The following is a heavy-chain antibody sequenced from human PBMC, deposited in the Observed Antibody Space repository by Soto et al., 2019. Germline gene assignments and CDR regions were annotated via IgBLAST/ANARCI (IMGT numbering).Heavy chain of an antibody. CDR3: ARLFLGYDIFTGYYPSYFDY. D-gene: IGHD3-9*01. CDR1: GFSLSTSGMC. V-gene: IGHV2-70*11. J-gene: IGHJ4*02. Sequence: SGPTLVNPTQTLTLTCTFSGFSLSTSGMCVSWIRQPPGKALEWLARIDWDDDKYYSTSLKTRLTISKDTSKNQVVFTMTNMDPLDTATYYFARLFLGYDIFTGYYPSYFDYWGQGTLVTVSS. CDR2: IDWDDDK.